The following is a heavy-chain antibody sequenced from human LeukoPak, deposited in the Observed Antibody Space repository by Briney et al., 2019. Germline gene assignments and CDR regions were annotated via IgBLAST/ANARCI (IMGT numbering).Heavy chain of an antibody. J-gene: IGHJ3*02. CDR2: INHSGST. CDR1: GGSFSGYY. V-gene: IGHV4-34*01. Sequence: SETLSLTCAVYGGSFSGYYWSWIRQPPGKGLEWIGEINHSGSTNYNASLKSRVTISVDTSKNQFSLKLSSVTAADTAVYYCAREEDCSGGICYLGNAFDIWGQGTMVTASS. D-gene: IGHD2-15*01. CDR3: AREEDCSGGICYLGNAFDI.